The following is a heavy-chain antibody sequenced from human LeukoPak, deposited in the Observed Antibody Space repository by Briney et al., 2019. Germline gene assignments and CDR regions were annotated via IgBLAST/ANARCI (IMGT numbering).Heavy chain of an antibody. D-gene: IGHD3-22*01. V-gene: IGHV4-38-2*02. CDR3: ARVEYRGSRGYSVYCFDY. J-gene: IGHJ4*02. CDR2: IHYSGST. CDR1: GHSISSGYF. Sequence: PSETLSLTCTVSGHSISSGYFWGWIRQPPGEGLEWIGSIHYSGSTFYNPSLKSRVTISVDTSKNQFSLKLSSVTAADTAVYYCARVEYRGSRGYSVYCFDYWGQGSLVTVSS.